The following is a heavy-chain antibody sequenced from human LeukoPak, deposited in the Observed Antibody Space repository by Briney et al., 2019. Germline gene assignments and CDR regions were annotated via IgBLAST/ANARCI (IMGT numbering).Heavy chain of an antibody. D-gene: IGHD4/OR15-4a*01. Sequence: GGSLRLSCAASGFTFSRQSMNWVRQAPGKGLEWVSAISGLGGRTYYADSVKGRFTISRDNSKNTVYLQMNSLRADDTAVYYCATPDYLDAFDIWGQGTMVTVSS. V-gene: IGHV3-23*01. CDR2: ISGLGGRT. CDR3: ATPDYLDAFDI. CDR1: GFTFSRQS. J-gene: IGHJ3*02.